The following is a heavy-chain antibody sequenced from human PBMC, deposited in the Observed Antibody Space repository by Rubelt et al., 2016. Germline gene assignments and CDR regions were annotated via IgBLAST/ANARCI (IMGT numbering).Heavy chain of an antibody. D-gene: IGHD4-17*01. CDR2: IWYDGSNK. CDR3: ASAMTTVTMWFRGDAFDI. J-gene: IGHJ3*02. V-gene: IGHV3-33*01. Sequence: GLEWVAVIWYDGSNKYYADSVKGRFTISRDNAKNSLYLQMNSLRDEDTAVYYCASAMTTVTMWFRGDAFDIWGQGTMVTVSS.